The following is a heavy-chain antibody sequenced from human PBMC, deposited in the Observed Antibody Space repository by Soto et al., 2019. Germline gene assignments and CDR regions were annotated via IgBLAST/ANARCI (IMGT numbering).Heavy chain of an antibody. CDR2: INAGNGNT. J-gene: IGHJ4*02. CDR3: ARDDIFTGYPFDY. D-gene: IGHD3-9*01. Sequence: VASVKVSCKASGYTFTSYAMHWVRQAPGQRLEWMGWINAGNGNTKYSQKFQGRVTITRDTSASTAYMELSSLRSEDTAVYYCARDDIFTGYPFDYWGQGTLVTVSS. CDR1: GYTFTSYA. V-gene: IGHV1-3*01.